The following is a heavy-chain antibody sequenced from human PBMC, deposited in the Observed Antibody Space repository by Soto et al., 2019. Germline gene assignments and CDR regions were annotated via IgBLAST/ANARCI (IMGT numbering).Heavy chain of an antibody. V-gene: IGHV3-13*01. CDR1: GFTFSSYD. Sequence: EVQLVESGGGLVQPGGSLRLSCAASGFTFSSYDMHWVRQATGKGLEWVSAIGTAGDTYYPGSVKGRFTISRENAKNSLYLQMNSLRAGDTAVYYCARSRWYSSGSDSSYWYFDLWGRGTLVTVSS. J-gene: IGHJ2*01. CDR3: ARSRWYSSGSDSSYWYFDL. D-gene: IGHD6-19*01. CDR2: IGTAGDT.